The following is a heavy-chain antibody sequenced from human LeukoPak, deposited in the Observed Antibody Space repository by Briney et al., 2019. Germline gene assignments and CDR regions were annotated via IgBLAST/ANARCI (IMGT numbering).Heavy chain of an antibody. D-gene: IGHD2-8*02. CDR3: TRSHPYWTGGVCFWD. Sequence: GGPLRLSCATSGFPLSVPPLLWPPPASGKALEWVGRIRSKVNPYATAYAASVEGRFTISRDDSKNTAYLQMDSLKTGDTAVYYCTRSHPYWTGGVCFWDWGQGTLVTVSS. CDR2: IRSKVNPYAT. CDR1: GFPLSVPP. J-gene: IGHJ1*01. V-gene: IGHV3-73*01.